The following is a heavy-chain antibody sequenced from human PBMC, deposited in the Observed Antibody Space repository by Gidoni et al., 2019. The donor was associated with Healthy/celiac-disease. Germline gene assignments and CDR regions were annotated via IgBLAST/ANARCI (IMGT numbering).Heavy chain of an antibody. Sequence: EVQLVESGGGLVQPGGSLRLSCAASGFTFSSYDMHWVRQATGKGLEWVSAIGTAGDTYYPGSVKGRFTISRENAKNSLYLQMNSLRAEDTAVYYCARGPAYSSGWYGDYYYYGMDVWGQGTTVTVSS. J-gene: IGHJ6*02. V-gene: IGHV3-13*01. D-gene: IGHD6-19*01. CDR3: ARGPAYSSGWYGDYYYYGMDV. CDR1: GFTFSSYD. CDR2: IGTAGDT.